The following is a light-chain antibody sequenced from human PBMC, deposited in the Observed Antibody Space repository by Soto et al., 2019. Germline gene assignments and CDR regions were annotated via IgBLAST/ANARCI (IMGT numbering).Light chain of an antibody. J-gene: IGLJ2*01. Sequence: QSALTQPASVSGSPGQSITISGTGTSSDVGTYNYVSWYQQHPGKAPKLMIFDVSSRPSGVSNRFSGSKSGNTASLTISGLQAEDEADYYYSSYTTSSTVVFGGGTKLTVL. V-gene: IGLV2-14*03. CDR3: SSYTTSSTVV. CDR1: SSDVGTYNY. CDR2: DVS.